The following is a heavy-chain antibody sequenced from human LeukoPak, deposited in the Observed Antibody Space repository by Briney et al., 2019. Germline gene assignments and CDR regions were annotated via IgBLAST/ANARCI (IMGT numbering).Heavy chain of an antibody. CDR2: ISSSSSYI. CDR1: GFTFSGYS. V-gene: IGHV3-21*01. CDR3: ARGDYYGSGSYSDY. J-gene: IGHJ4*02. Sequence: GSLRLSCAASGFTFSGYSMNWVRQTPGKGLEGVSSISSSSSYIYYADSVKGRFTISRDNAKNSLYLQMNSLRAEDTAVYYCARGDYYGSGSYSDYWGQGTLVTVSS. D-gene: IGHD3-10*01.